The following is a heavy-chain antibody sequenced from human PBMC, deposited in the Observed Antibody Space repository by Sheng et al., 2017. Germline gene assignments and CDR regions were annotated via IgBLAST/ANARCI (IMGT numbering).Heavy chain of an antibody. D-gene: IGHD2-8*01. CDR1: GFTFSGHA. V-gene: IGHV3-23*04. Sequence: EVQLVESGGGLVQPGGSLRLSCATSGFTFSGHAMNWVRQAPGKGLEWVSTISSTGGHSYYADSVKGRFTVSRDNSKNTLSLQMNSLRAEDTAVYYCAKSGLMVFTPFDNWGQGILVTVSS. CDR3: AKSGLMVFTPFDN. CDR2: ISSTGGHS. J-gene: IGHJ4*02.